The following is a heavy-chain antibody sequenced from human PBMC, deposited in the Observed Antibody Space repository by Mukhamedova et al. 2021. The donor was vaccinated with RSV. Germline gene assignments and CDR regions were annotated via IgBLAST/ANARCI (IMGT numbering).Heavy chain of an antibody. CDR2: ISSSSSYI. J-gene: IGHJ4*02. D-gene: IGHD1-26*01. Sequence: VRQAPGKGLEWVSSISSSSSYIYYADSVKGRFTISRDNAKNSLYLQMNSLRAEDTAVYYCARGSGSYHFDYWGQGTLVTVSS. CDR3: ARGSGSYHFDY. V-gene: IGHV3-21*01.